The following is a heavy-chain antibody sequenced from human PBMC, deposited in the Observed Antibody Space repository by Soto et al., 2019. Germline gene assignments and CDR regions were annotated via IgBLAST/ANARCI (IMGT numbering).Heavy chain of an antibody. V-gene: IGHV1-69*02. CDR1: GYTFSSYT. CDR2: IIPILGIA. D-gene: IGHD3-10*01. J-gene: IGHJ6*02. Sequence: EASVKVSCKASGYTFSSYTISWVRQAPGQGLEWMGRIIPILGIANYAQKFQGRVTITADKSTSTAYMELSSLRSEDTAVYYCAGITMVREYYYGMDVWGQGTTVTVSS. CDR3: AGITMVREYYYGMDV.